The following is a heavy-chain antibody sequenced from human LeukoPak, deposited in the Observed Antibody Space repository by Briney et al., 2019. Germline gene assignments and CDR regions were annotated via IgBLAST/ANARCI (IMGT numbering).Heavy chain of an antibody. CDR1: GYTFTGYY. Sequence: GASVKVSCKASGYTFTGYYMHWVRQAPGQGLEWMGWINPNSGGTNYAQKFQGRVTMTRDTSISTAYMELSSLRSEDTAVYYCARVFYDSSGYYYPAYYYYYMDVWGKGTTVTISS. D-gene: IGHD3-22*01. J-gene: IGHJ6*03. V-gene: IGHV1-2*02. CDR3: ARVFYDSSGYYYPAYYYYYMDV. CDR2: INPNSGGT.